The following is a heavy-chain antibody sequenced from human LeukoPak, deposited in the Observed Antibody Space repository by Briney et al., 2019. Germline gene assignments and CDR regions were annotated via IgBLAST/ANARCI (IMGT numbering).Heavy chain of an antibody. Sequence: SETLSLTCAVYGGSFSGYYWSWIRQPPGKGLEWIGEINHSGSTNYNPSLKSRVTISVDTSKNQFSLKLSSVTAADTAVYYCARDETAMVTHWGQGTLVTVSS. J-gene: IGHJ4*02. D-gene: IGHD5-18*01. V-gene: IGHV4-34*01. CDR3: ARDETAMVTH. CDR2: INHSGST. CDR1: GGSFSGYY.